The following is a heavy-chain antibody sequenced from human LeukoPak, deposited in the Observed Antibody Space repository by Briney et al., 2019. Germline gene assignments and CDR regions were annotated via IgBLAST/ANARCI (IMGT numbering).Heavy chain of an antibody. CDR3: ARQTKTVTDAFDI. V-gene: IGHV5-51*01. CDR2: IYPGDSDT. CDR1: GYSSTSYW. Sequence: GESLKISCKGSGYSSTSYWIGWVRQMPVKGLEWMGIIYPGDSDTRNSPSFQGQVTISADKSTSTAYLQWSSLKAWETTMYYCARQTKTVTDAFDIWGQGTMLTVSS. J-gene: IGHJ3*02. D-gene: IGHD4-17*01.